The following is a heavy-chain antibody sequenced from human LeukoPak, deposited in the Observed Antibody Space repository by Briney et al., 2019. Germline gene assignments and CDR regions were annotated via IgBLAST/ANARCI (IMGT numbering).Heavy chain of an antibody. CDR1: GFPFTSYA. D-gene: IGHD5-24*01. Sequence: SGGSLRLSCAASGFPFTSYAMNWVRQAPGKGLEWVSSISIGSNYIYYGDSVKGRFTISRDNAKKSLYLQMNSLRAEDTAVYYCARRWLQSYAFDIWGQGTMVTVSS. CDR3: ARRWLQSYAFDI. J-gene: IGHJ3*02. CDR2: ISIGSNYI. V-gene: IGHV3-21*01.